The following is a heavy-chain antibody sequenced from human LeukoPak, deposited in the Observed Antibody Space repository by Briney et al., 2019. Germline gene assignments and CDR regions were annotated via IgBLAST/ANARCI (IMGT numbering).Heavy chain of an antibody. CDR1: GGTFSSYA. V-gene: IGHV1-18*01. D-gene: IGHD6-13*01. J-gene: IGHJ3*02. Sequence: ASVKVSCKASGGTFSSYAISWVRQAPGQGLEWMGWISAYNGNTNYAQKLQGRVTMTTDISTSTAYMELRSLRSDDTAVYYCAKELWVAAAGPYDAFDIWGQGTLVTVSS. CDR3: AKELWVAAAGPYDAFDI. CDR2: ISAYNGNT.